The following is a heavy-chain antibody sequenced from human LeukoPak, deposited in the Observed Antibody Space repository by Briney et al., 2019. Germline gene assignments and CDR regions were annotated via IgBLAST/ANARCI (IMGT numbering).Heavy chain of an antibody. D-gene: IGHD4-17*01. Sequence: PGGSLRLSCAASGFTLNSYAISWVRQAPGKGLEWVSSISSSGGSTYYVDSVKGRFTISRDNSKNTLYLQMNSLRAEDTAVYYCAESPMTRVTTGGFDFWGQGTLVTVSS. CDR1: GFTLNSYA. CDR2: ISSSGGST. V-gene: IGHV3-23*01. J-gene: IGHJ4*02. CDR3: AESPMTRVTTGGFDF.